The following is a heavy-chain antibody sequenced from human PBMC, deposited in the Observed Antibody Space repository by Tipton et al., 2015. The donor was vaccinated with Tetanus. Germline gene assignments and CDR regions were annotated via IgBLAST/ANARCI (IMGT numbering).Heavy chain of an antibody. CDR3: AKDLRGPEAGTWYFDL. V-gene: IGHV3-23*01. CDR2: IVGSGAKT. Sequence: MHWVRQAPGKGLEWVPAIVGSGAKTYYADSVKGRFTISRDNSKDTLYLQLNSLRAEDTAIYYCAKDLRGPEAGTWYFDLWGRGTLVTVSS. J-gene: IGHJ2*01. D-gene: IGHD6-19*01.